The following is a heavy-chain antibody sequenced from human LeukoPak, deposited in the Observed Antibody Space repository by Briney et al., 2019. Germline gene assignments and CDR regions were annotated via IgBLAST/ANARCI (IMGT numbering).Heavy chain of an antibody. V-gene: IGHV3-30*18. D-gene: IGHD1-26*01. CDR2: ISYDGSNK. Sequence: GGSLRLSCAASGFTFSNYGMHWVRQAPGKGLEWVAVISYDGSNKYYADSVKGRFTISRDNSKNTLYLQMNSLRAEDTAVYYCAKNSGSYDGAFDIWGQGTMVTVSS. CDR3: AKNSGSYDGAFDI. CDR1: GFTFSNYG. J-gene: IGHJ3*02.